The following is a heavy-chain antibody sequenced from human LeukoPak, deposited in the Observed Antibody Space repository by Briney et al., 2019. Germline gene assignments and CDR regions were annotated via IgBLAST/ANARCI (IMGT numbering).Heavy chain of an antibody. J-gene: IGHJ4*02. D-gene: IGHD3-22*01. CDR1: GYTLTGYY. CDR3: ARETKENDSSGYPDY. Sequence: GASVKVSCKASGYTLTGYYMHWVRQAPGQGLEWMGWINPNSGGTNYAQKFQGRVTMTRDTSISTAYMELSRLRSDDTAVYYCARETKENDSSGYPDYWGQGTLVTVSS. V-gene: IGHV1-2*02. CDR2: INPNSGGT.